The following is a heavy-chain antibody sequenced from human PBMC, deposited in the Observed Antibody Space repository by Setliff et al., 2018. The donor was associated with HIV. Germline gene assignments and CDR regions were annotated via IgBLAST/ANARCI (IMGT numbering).Heavy chain of an antibody. CDR1: GYTFTGYY. D-gene: IGHD3-22*01. CDR3: ATAPTMKVVYSGF. Sequence: ASVKVSCKTSGYTFTGYYIHWVRQVPGQGLEWMGRINPNTGGTDYAQKFQGRVTMTGDTSISTAYMELSSLRSEDTAVYYCATAPTMKVVYSGFWGQGTLFTVSS. J-gene: IGHJ4*02. CDR2: INPNTGGT. V-gene: IGHV1-2*06.